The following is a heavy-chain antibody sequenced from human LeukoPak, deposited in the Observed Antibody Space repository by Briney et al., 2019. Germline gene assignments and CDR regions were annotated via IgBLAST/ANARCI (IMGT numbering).Heavy chain of an antibody. J-gene: IGHJ6*04. D-gene: IGHD3-10*01. V-gene: IGHV4-38-2*02. Sequence: PSETLSLTCAVSGYSISSGYYWGWIRQPPGKGLEWIGSIYHSGSTYYNPSLKSRVTISVDTFKNQCSLKLSSVTAADTAVYYCAREPRGTMVRGVIALYYYGMDVRGKGTTVTVSS. CDR2: IYHSGST. CDR1: GYSISSGYY. CDR3: AREPRGTMVRGVIALYYYGMDV.